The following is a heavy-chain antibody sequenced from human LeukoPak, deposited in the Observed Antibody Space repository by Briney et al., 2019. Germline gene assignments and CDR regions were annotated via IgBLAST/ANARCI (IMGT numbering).Heavy chain of an antibody. CDR3: ARDENAYCSGGSCSYFQH. CDR1: GFTFSSCS. D-gene: IGHD2-15*01. Sequence: GGSLRLSCAASGFTFSSCSMNWVRQAPGKGLEWVSSISSSSSYIYYADSVRGRFTISRDNARNSLYLQMNSLRGEDTAVYYCARDENAYCSGGSCSYFQHWGQGTLVTVSS. J-gene: IGHJ1*01. CDR2: ISSSSSYI. V-gene: IGHV3-21*01.